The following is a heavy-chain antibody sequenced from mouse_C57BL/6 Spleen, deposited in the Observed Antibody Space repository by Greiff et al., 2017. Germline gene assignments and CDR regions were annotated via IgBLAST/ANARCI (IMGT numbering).Heavy chain of an antibody. Sequence: QVQLQQSGAELVRPGASVTLSCKASGYTFTDYEMHWVKQTPVHGLEWIGAIDPETGGTAYNQKFKGKAILTADKSSSTAYMELRSLTSEDSAVYYWTRYLITTVVATDAMDYWGQGTSVTVAS. V-gene: IGHV1-15*01. J-gene: IGHJ4*01. CDR3: TRYLITTVVATDAMDY. D-gene: IGHD1-1*01. CDR1: GYTFTDYE. CDR2: IDPETGGT.